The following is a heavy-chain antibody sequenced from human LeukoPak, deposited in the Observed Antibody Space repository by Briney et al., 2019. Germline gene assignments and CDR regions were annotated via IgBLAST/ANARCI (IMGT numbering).Heavy chain of an antibody. Sequence: SETLSLTCTVSGGSISSYYWSWLRQPPGKGLEWIGYIYYSGSTNYNPSLKGRVTISVDTYKNQFSLKLSSVTAADTAVYYCARGGVEEAMGELVAFDYWGQGTLVTVSA. D-gene: IGHD3-16*01. J-gene: IGHJ4*02. CDR3: ARGGVEEAMGELVAFDY. V-gene: IGHV4-59*01. CDR2: IYYSGST. CDR1: GGSISSYY.